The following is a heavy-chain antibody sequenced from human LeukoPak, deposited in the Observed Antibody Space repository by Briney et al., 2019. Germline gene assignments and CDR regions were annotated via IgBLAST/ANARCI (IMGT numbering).Heavy chain of an antibody. V-gene: IGHV3-7*04. Sequence: GGSLRLSCAVSGFSFTNFWMSWVRQAPRRGLEWVANIHPEGNEKYHVESVKGRFTISRDNTKNLLFLQMNGLRVEDTAVYYCARGDAFSGDHWGQGTLVTVSS. CDR2: IHPEGNEK. CDR3: ARGDAFSGDH. J-gene: IGHJ4*02. CDR1: GFSFTNFW.